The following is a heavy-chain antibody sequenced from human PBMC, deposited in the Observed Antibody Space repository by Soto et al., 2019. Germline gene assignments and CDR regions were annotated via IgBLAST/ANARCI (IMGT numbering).Heavy chain of an antibody. D-gene: IGHD6-19*01. V-gene: IGHV1-18*01. CDR3: ATRIGNIGWYWLDT. J-gene: IGHJ5*02. CDR2: ISAYNGNT. CDR1: CYTFTSYG. Sequence: ASVNVSCKASCYTFTSYGISWVRQAPGQGLELMGWISAYNGNTNYAQKFQQRVTITRDMSTSTAYMEVRSLTYEDTAVYYCATRIGNIGWYWLDTWGQGTLVTVSS.